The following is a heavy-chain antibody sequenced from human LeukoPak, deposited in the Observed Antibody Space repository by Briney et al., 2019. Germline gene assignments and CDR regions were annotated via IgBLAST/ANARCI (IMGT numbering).Heavy chain of an antibody. D-gene: IGHD1-1*01. CDR3: ARLYWNQHTSNYYYMDV. J-gene: IGHJ6*03. Sequence: PGGSLRLSCAASGFTFSSYSMNWVRQAPGKGLEWVSSISSSSSYIYYADSVKGRFTISRDNAKNSLYLQMNSLRAEDTAMYYCARLYWNQHTSNYYYMDVWGKGTTVTVSS. CDR1: GFTFSSYS. V-gene: IGHV3-21*04. CDR2: ISSSSSYI.